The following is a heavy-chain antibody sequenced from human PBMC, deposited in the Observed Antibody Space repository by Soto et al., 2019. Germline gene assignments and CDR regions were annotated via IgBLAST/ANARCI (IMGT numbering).Heavy chain of an antibody. CDR1: GGTLSRYS. V-gene: IGHV1-69*13. CDR2: FIPIFGTA. J-gene: IGHJ6*02. D-gene: IGHD4-4*01. CDR3: ARERHDYSNYVFGTHYYYYGMDV. Sequence: GASVKVSCQASGGTLSRYSINWVRQGPGQRLEWKGGFIPIFGTANYAQKFQGRVTITADESTSTAYMELSSLRSEDTAVYYCARERHDYSNYVFGTHYYYYGMDVWGQGTTVTVSS.